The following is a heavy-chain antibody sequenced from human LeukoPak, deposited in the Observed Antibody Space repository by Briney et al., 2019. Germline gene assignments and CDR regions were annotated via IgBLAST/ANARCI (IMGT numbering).Heavy chain of an antibody. V-gene: IGHV3-30*02. D-gene: IGHD1-26*01. Sequence: GGSLRLSCAASGFTFSSYGMHWVRQAPGKGLEWVAFIRYDGSNKYYADSVKGRFTISRDNAKNSLYLQMNSLRAEDTAVYYCARDPEMYSGSYYEVDYWGQGTLVTVSS. J-gene: IGHJ4*02. CDR1: GFTFSSYG. CDR2: IRYDGSNK. CDR3: ARDPEMYSGSYYEVDY.